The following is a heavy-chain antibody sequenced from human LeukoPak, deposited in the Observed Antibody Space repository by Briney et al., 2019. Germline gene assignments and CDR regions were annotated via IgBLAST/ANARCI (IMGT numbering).Heavy chain of an antibody. CDR3: ARDLIFGVVTGGY. D-gene: IGHD3-3*01. CDR2: IYSGGST. CDR1: GFTVSSNY. J-gene: IGHJ4*02. Sequence: PGGSLRLSCAASGFTVSSNYMSWVRQAPGKGLEWVSVIYSGGSTYYADSVKGRFTISRDNSKNTLYLQMNSLRAEDTAVYYCARDLIFGVVTGGYWGQGTLVTVSS. V-gene: IGHV3-66*01.